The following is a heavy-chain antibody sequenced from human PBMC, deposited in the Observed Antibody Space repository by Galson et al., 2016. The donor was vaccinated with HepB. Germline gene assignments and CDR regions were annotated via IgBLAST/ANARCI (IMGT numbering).Heavy chain of an antibody. Sequence: SLRLSCAASGLTFTNAWMTWVRQAPGKGLEWVGRIKGEADGGTTDYAAPVKGRFYISRDDSTHTLFLHMNSLRVEDGAVYYCATVKLTTWYSFDSGGQGTLVTVSS. J-gene: IGHJ4*02. CDR3: ATVKLTTWYSFDS. V-gene: IGHV3-15*01. D-gene: IGHD2-2*01. CDR1: GLTFTNAW. CDR2: IKGEADGGTT.